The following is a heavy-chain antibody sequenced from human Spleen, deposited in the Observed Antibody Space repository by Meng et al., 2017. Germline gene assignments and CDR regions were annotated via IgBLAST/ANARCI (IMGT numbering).Heavy chain of an antibody. Sequence: SETLSLTCTVSGGSISSYYWSWIRQPPGKGLEWIGYIYYSGSTNYNPSLKSRVTISVDTSKNQFSLKLSSVTAADTAVYYCARDSFGWGRDGYNLILHAFDIWGQGTMVTVSS. CDR1: GGSISSYY. J-gene: IGHJ3*02. V-gene: IGHV4-59*01. D-gene: IGHD5-24*01. CDR2: IYYSGST. CDR3: ARDSFGWGRDGYNLILHAFDI.